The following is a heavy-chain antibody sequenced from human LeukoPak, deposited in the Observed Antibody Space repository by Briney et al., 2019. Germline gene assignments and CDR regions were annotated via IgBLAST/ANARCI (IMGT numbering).Heavy chain of an antibody. J-gene: IGHJ6*03. Sequence: GGSLRLSCAASGFTFSSYAMHWVRQAPGKGLEWVAVISYDGSNKYYADSVKGRFTISRDNSKNTLYLEMSSLRTEDSAVYYCARDVSIDRAIFGVVIRITGLNMDVWGKGTTVTVSS. CDR1: GFTFSSYA. CDR2: ISYDGSNK. D-gene: IGHD3-3*01. V-gene: IGHV3-30-3*01. CDR3: ARDVSIDRAIFGVVIRITGLNMDV.